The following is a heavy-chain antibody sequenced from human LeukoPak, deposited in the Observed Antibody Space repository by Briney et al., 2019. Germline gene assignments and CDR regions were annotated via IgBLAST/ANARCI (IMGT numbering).Heavy chain of an antibody. Sequence: SETLSLTCAVYGGSFSGYYWSWIRQPPGKGLEWIGEINHSGSTNYNRSLKSRVIISVDTSKNQFSLKVTSVTAADTAVYYCARGELQYSSGRYAVRVLDYWGQGTLVTVSS. J-gene: IGHJ4*02. CDR3: ARGELQYSSGRYAVRVLDY. CDR2: INHSGST. V-gene: IGHV4-34*01. CDR1: GGSFSGYY. D-gene: IGHD6-19*01.